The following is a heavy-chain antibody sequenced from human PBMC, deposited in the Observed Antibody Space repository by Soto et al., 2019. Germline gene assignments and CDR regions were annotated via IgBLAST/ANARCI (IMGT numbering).Heavy chain of an antibody. Sequence: QVQLVESGGGVVQPGRSLRISCAASEFTFSDYSMHWVRQAPGKGLEWVAVISFDGSHEYYADSVQGRITISRDNSKNTLNQQINSLIAEDTAVYYGAKDRSIHDSSTNYANYYYGLDVWGQGTTVTVSS. D-gene: IGHD3-22*01. CDR1: EFTFSDYS. J-gene: IGHJ6*02. CDR3: AKDRSIHDSSTNYANYYYGLDV. V-gene: IGHV3-30*18. CDR2: ISFDGSHE.